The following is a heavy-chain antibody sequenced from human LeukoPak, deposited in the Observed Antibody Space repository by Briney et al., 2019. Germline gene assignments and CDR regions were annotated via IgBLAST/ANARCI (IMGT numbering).Heavy chain of an antibody. D-gene: IGHD5-12*01. V-gene: IGHV4-39*01. J-gene: IGHJ4*02. Sequence: PSETLSLTCTVSGGSMSNSNYFWGWIRQPPGKGLEWIGSISYSGSTYYNPSLKSRVTISVDTSKNQFSLNLSSVTAADTAVYYCARYSGRQDFDYWGQGTLVTVSS. CDR2: ISYSGST. CDR3: ARYSGRQDFDY. CDR1: GGSMSNSNYF.